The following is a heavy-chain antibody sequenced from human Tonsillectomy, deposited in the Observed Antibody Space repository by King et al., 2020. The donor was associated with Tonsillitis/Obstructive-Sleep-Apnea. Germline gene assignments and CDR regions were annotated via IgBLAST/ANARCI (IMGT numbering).Heavy chain of an antibody. CDR3: AREADYYYIDV. Sequence: VPLVAYGGGLVQPGGSLSLSCEASEFTFSSYDMHWVSQPTGKGLEWVSAIVTAGDTYYPGSVKGRFTISRENAKNSLYLQMDSLRAGDTAVYYCAREADYYYIDVWGKGTTVTVSS. CDR2: IVTAGDT. V-gene: IGHV3-13*04. CDR1: EFTFSSYD. J-gene: IGHJ6*03.